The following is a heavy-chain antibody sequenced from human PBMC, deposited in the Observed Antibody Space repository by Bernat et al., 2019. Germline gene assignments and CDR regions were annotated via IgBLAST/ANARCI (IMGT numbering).Heavy chain of an antibody. D-gene: IGHD6-6*01. CDR1: GGSISGYF. V-gene: IGHV4-59*01. CDR2: ISDSGGT. J-gene: IGHJ6*03. CDR3: ARKNPAAHGGFGFMDV. Sequence: QVHLDESGPGLVKPSETLSLTCTVSGGSISGYFWSWIRQPPGKRLEWLAYISDSGGTSYSPSLNSRITISVDTSKNQFSLKLGSVTAADTAVYYCARKNPAAHGGFGFMDVWGNGTTVTVSS.